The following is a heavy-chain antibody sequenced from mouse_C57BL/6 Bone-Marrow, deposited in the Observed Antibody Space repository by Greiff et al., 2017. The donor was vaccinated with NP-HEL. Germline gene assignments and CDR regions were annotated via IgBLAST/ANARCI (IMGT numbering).Heavy chain of an antibody. J-gene: IGHJ4*01. CDR1: GYTFTDYE. Sequence: QVQLQQSGAELVRPGASVTLSCKASGYTFTDYEMHWVKQTPVHGLEWIGAIDPETGGTAYNQKFKGKAILTADKSSSTAYMELRSLTSEDSAVYYCTRDYDYLSGYWGQGTSVTVSS. D-gene: IGHD2-4*01. CDR3: TRDYDYLSGY. CDR2: IDPETGGT. V-gene: IGHV1-15*01.